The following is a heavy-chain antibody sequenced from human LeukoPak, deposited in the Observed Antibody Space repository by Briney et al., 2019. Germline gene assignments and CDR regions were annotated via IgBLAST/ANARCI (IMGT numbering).Heavy chain of an antibody. Sequence: GGSLRLSCAASGFTVSSNYMNWVRQAPGKGLEWGSIIYSGGDTYYADSVKGRFTISRDNSKNTLYLQMNSLRAEDTAVYYCTRGAGSTWYSDYWGRGTLVTVSS. CDR1: GFTVSSNY. CDR2: IYSGGDT. D-gene: IGHD6-13*01. J-gene: IGHJ4*02. CDR3: TRGAGSTWYSDY. V-gene: IGHV3-66*02.